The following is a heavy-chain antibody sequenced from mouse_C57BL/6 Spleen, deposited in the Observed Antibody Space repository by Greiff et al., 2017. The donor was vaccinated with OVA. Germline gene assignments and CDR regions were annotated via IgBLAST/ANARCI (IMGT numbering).Heavy chain of an antibody. CDR2: IYPGSGST. D-gene: IGHD2-4*01. CDR3: ARGAYYDYDGFAY. V-gene: IGHV1-55*01. J-gene: IGHJ3*01. Sequence: VQLQQPGAELVKPGASVKMSCKASGYTFTSYWITWVKQRPGQGLEWIGDIYPGSGSTNYNEKFKSKATLAVDTSSSTAYMQLSSLTSEDSAVYYCARGAYYDYDGFAYWGQGTLVTVSA. CDR1: GYTFTSYW.